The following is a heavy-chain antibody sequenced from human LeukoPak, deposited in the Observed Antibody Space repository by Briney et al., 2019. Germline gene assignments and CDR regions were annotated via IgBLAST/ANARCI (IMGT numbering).Heavy chain of an antibody. D-gene: IGHD5-18*01. CDR2: INPNSGGT. CDR1: GYTFTGYY. V-gene: IGHV1-2*02. J-gene: IGHJ4*02. CDR3: ARSTQLWAPGDY. Sequence: ASVEVSCKASGYTFTGYYMHWVRQAPGQGLEWMGWINPNSGGTNYAQKFQGRVTMTRDTSISTAYMELSRLRSDDTAVYYCARSTQLWAPGDYWGQGTLVTVSS.